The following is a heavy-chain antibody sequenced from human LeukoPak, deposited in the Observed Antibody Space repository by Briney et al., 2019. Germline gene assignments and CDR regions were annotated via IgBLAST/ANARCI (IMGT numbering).Heavy chain of an antibody. J-gene: IGHJ5*02. CDR1: GGSISSSGYY. Sequence: ASETLSLTCTVSGGSISSSGYYWGWIRQPPGKGLEWIGSIYHSGRTYYNPSLKSRVTILVDTSKNQFSLKLSLVTAADTAVYYCARGDYSSSWYEYNWFDPWGQGTLVTVSS. CDR2: IYHSGRT. CDR3: ARGDYSSSWYEYNWFDP. V-gene: IGHV4-39*07. D-gene: IGHD6-13*01.